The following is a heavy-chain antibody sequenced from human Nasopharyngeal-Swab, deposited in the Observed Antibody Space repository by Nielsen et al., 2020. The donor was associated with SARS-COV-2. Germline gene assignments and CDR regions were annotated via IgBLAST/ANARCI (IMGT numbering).Heavy chain of an antibody. V-gene: IGHV1-69*13. CDR2: IIPIFGTA. D-gene: IGHD5-12*01. J-gene: IGHJ6*03. Sequence: SVKVSCKASGGTFISYAISWVRQAPGQGLEWMGGIIPIFGTANYAQKFQGRVTITADESTSTAYMELSSLRSEDTAVYYCARGEGGYSGYGNYYYYMDVWGKGTTVTVSS. CDR3: ARGEGGYSGYGNYYYYMDV. CDR1: GGTFISYA.